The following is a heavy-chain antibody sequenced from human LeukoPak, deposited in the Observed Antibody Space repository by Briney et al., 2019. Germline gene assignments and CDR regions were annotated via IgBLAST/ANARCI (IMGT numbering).Heavy chain of an antibody. D-gene: IGHD3-10*01. V-gene: IGHV3-21*01. CDR2: ISASSTYI. Sequence: PGGSLRLSCAASGFTFSAYGVNWVRHAPGKGLEWVSSISASSTYIHYADSVKGRFTISRDNAKNSLYLQMSSLRAEDTAVYFCAIDHNYYDSGRGFDPWGQGTLVTVSS. J-gene: IGHJ5*02. CDR1: GFTFSAYG. CDR3: AIDHNYYDSGRGFDP.